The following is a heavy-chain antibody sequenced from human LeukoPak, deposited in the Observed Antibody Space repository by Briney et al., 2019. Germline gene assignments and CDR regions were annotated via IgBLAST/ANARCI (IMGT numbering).Heavy chain of an antibody. CDR1: GFTFSSYA. CDR3: ARGGFTIFGVVTPGDGMDV. J-gene: IGHJ6*02. CDR2: ISYDGSNK. V-gene: IGHV3-30-3*01. D-gene: IGHD3-3*01. Sequence: GGSLRLSCAASGFTFSSYAMHWVRQAPGKGLEWVAVISYDGSNKYYADSVKGRFTISRDNSRNTLYLQMNSLRAEDTAVYYCARGGFTIFGVVTPGDGMDVWGQGTTVTVSS.